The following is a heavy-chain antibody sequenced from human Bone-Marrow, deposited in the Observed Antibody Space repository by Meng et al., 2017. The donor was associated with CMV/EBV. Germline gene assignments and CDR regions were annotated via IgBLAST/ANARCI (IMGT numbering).Heavy chain of an antibody. D-gene: IGHD1-26*01. CDR1: SYSISSGYF. J-gene: IGHJ2*01. CDR2: IFHRGNT. V-gene: IGHV4-38-2*02. CDR3: ARVGATNWYFDL. Sequence: SETLSLTCTVSSYSISSGYFWGWIRQPPGKGLEWIGNIFHRGNTYYNPSLKSLITMSIDTSRNQFSLNLSSVTAADTAVYYCARVGATNWYFDLWGRGTLVTVSS.